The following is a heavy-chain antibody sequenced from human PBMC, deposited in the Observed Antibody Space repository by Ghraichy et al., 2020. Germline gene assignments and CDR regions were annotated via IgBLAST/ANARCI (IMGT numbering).Heavy chain of an antibody. CDR2: INHSSRT. V-gene: IGHV4-34*01. J-gene: IGHJ4*02. CDR1: GGSFGGYY. CDR3: ARGWHYGLRRGYSLEGYYFAF. D-gene: IGHD3-3*01. Sequence: SETLSLTCAVYGGSFGGYYWTWIRQPPGKGLQWIGEINHSSRTNYNPSLKTRVIMSVDTSKSQFSLRLSSVTAADTTVYYCARGWHYGLRRGYSLEGYYFAFWGQGTPVTVSS.